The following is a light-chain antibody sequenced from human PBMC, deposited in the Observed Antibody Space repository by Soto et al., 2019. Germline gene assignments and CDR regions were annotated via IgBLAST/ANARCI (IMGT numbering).Light chain of an antibody. CDR3: QERSLPWT. CDR1: QSVSSY. CDR2: DAS. V-gene: IGKV3-11*01. J-gene: IGKJ1*01. Sequence: EIVMTQSPATLSVSPGERATLSCRASQSVSSYLAWYQQKPGQAPRLLIYDASNRATGIPARFSGSGSGTDFTLTTSSLEPEDFAVYYCQERSLPWTFGQGTKVDIK.